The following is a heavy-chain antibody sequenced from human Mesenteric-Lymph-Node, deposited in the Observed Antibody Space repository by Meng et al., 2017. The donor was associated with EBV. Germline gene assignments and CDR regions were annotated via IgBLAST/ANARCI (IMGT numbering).Heavy chain of an antibody. Sequence: QVHLVVSVGGVVRPASPLELPCAALGFTFSDYGMHWVRQAPGKGLEWLAVISYDGINKHNADSVKGRFTISRDNSKNTLYLQMNSLRAEDTAVYFCVSQPPSPYLRVWGQGTLVTVSS. CDR1: GFTFSDYG. D-gene: IGHD2-2*01. CDR3: VSQPPSPYLRV. J-gene: IGHJ4*02. CDR2: ISYDGINK. V-gene: IGHV3-30*03.